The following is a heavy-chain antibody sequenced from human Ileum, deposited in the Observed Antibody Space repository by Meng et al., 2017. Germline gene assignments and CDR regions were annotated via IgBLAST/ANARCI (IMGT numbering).Heavy chain of an antibody. CDR1: AFTFRTYW. CDR3: VGWGESNF. D-gene: IGHD6-19*01. V-gene: IGHV3-7*01. Sequence: GESLKISCAASAFTFRTYWMSWVRQAPGRGLEWVAHISPDGGDMYYVDSVKGRFTISRDNTKYLLFLQMNSLRGEDTAIYYCVGWGESNFWGRGTLVTVSS. J-gene: IGHJ4*02. CDR2: ISPDGGDM.